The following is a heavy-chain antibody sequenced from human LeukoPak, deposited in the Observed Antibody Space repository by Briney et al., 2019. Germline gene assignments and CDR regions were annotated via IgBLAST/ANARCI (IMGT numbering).Heavy chain of an antibody. CDR2: IYHSGST. J-gene: IGHJ3*02. CDR1: GYSISSGYY. CDR3: ARGDPITGTWSTGSSSDAFDI. D-gene: IGHD1-7*01. Sequence: SETLSLTCAVSGYSISSGYYWGWIRQPPGKGLEWIGSIYHSGSTYYNPSLKSRVTISVDTSKNQFSLKLSSVTAADTAVYYCARGDPITGTWSTGSSSDAFDIWGQGTMVTVSS. V-gene: IGHV4-38-2*01.